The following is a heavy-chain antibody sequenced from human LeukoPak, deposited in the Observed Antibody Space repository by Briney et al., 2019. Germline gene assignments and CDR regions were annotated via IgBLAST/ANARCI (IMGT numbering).Heavy chain of an antibody. CDR1: GFTFSSYW. J-gene: IGHJ4*02. CDR2: IKQDGSEK. CDR3: ARDRLDYDGSGSYYKGGDFDY. D-gene: IGHD3-10*01. V-gene: IGHV3-7*01. Sequence: GGSLRLSCAASGFTFSSYWMSWVRQAPGKGLEWVANIKQDGSEKYYVDSVKGRFTISRDNAKNSLYLQMNSLRAEDTAVYYCARDRLDYDGSGSYYKGGDFDYWGQGTLVTVSS.